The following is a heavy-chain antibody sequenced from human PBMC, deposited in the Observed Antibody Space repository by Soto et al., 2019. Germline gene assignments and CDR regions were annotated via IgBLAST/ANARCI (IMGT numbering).Heavy chain of an antibody. Sequence: SETLSLTCTVSGGSISSSSYYWGWIRQPPGKGLEWIGSIYYSGSTYYNPSLKSRVTISVDTSKNQFSLKLSSVTAADTAVYYCARHHDQLHPSGNWNYVRSAFDIWGQGTMVTVSS. CDR2: IYYSGST. CDR3: ARHHDQLHPSGNWNYVRSAFDI. CDR1: GGSISSSSYY. V-gene: IGHV4-39*01. J-gene: IGHJ3*02. D-gene: IGHD1-7*01.